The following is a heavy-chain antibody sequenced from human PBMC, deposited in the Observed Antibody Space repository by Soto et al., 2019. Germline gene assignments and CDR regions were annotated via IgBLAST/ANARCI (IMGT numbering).Heavy chain of an antibody. CDR2: GYYGVTT. V-gene: IGHV4-38-2*02. CDR1: GHSISSGYF. D-gene: IGHD1-1*01. Sequence: SETLSLTCTVSGHSISSGYFWGWVRQPPVKGLEWIGVGYYGVTTYYNPSLKSRVTISVDTSKNQFSLRLTSVTAADTAVYYCARDASVGTGWFDPWGQGILVTVSS. J-gene: IGHJ5*02. CDR3: ARDASVGTGWFDP.